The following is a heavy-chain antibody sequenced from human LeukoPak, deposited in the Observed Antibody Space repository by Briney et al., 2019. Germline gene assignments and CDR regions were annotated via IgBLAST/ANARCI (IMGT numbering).Heavy chain of an antibody. D-gene: IGHD3-3*01. Sequence: ASVKVSCKXSGGTFSSNTISWVRQAPGQGLEWMGRIIPILGIANYAQKFQGRVTITADKSTSTAYMELSSLRSEDTAVYYCARTWRTALDAFDIWGQGTMVTVSS. V-gene: IGHV1-69*02. J-gene: IGHJ3*02. CDR3: ARTWRTALDAFDI. CDR2: IIPILGIA. CDR1: GGTFSSNT.